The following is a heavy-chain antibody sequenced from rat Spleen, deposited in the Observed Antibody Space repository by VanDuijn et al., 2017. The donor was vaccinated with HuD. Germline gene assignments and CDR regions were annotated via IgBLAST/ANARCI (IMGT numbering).Heavy chain of an antibody. D-gene: IGHD3-2*01. Sequence: EVQLVESDGGLVQPGRSLKLSCAASGFTFSDYDMAWVRQAPTKGLEWVASISSSCGTPYYRDSVRGRFTISRDNAKSTLYLQMDSLRSEDTATYYCARSQSYYFEYWGQGVMVTVSS. CDR1: GFTFSDYD. J-gene: IGHJ2*01. V-gene: IGHV5S23*01. CDR2: ISSSCGTP. CDR3: ARSQSYYFEY.